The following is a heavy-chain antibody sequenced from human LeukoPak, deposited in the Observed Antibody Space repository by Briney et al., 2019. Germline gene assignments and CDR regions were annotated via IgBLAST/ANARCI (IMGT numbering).Heavy chain of an antibody. CDR2: INQDESKA. CDR3: GRGGDGIDF. D-gene: IGHD5-24*01. V-gene: IGHV3-74*01. Sequence: GGSLRLSCAVSGFTFRNYLMHWVRQAPGQGLVWVSRINQDESKAYADSVRGRFTVSSDNAKNMLYLHLSGLRAEDTAVYVCGRGGDGIDFWGQRTTVIVSS. CDR1: GFTFRNYL. J-gene: IGHJ3*01.